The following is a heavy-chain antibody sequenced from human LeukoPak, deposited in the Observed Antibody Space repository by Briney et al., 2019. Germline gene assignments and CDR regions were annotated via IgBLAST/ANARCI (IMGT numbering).Heavy chain of an antibody. CDR3: ARDTYRSGGSCYSEGRIDP. J-gene: IGHJ5*02. D-gene: IGHD2-15*01. CDR2: IIPIFGTA. CDR1: GGTFSSYA. Sequence: SVKVSCKASGGTFSSYAISWVRQAPGQGLEWMGGIIPIFGTANYAQKFQGRVTITTDESTSTAYMELSSLRSEDTAVYYCARDTYRSGGSCYSEGRIDPWGQGTLVTVSS. V-gene: IGHV1-69*05.